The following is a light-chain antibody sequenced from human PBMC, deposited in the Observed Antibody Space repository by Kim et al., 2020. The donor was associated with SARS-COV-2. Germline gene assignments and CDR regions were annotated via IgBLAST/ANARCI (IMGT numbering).Light chain of an antibody. V-gene: IGKV3-20*01. Sequence: PGERAPLSCRASQSVSSTYLAWYQQRPGQAPRLLIYGTSTRATDIPDRFSGSGSGTDFTLTISRLEPEDFAVYYCQQYGSSPPFTFGQGTKLEI. CDR3: QQYGSSPPFT. J-gene: IGKJ2*01. CDR2: GTS. CDR1: QSVSSTY.